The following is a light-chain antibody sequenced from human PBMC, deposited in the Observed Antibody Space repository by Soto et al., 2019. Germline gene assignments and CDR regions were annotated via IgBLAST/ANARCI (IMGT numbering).Light chain of an antibody. CDR2: GAS. CDR3: QQYSSSPQT. Sequence: ENVLTQSPGTLSLSPGERATLSCRASQSLKKTYLAWYQQKPGQAPRLLIYGASRRATGIPDRFSGSGSGTDFTLTISRLEPEDFAVYYCQQYSSSPQTFGQGTKVDI. CDR1: QSLKKTY. J-gene: IGKJ1*01. V-gene: IGKV3-20*01.